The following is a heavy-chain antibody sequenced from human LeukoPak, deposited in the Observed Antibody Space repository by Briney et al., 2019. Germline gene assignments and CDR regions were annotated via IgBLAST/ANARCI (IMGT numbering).Heavy chain of an antibody. V-gene: IGHV4-34*01. CDR3: ARGQIKARITRRPMAYFDY. CDR1: GGSFSGYY. CDR2: INHSGST. D-gene: IGHD3-10*01. J-gene: IGHJ4*02. Sequence: SETLSLTCAVYGGSFSGYYWSWIRQPPGKGLEWIGEINHSGSTNYNPSLKSRVTISVDTSKNQFSLKLSSVTAADTAVYYCARGQIKARITRRPMAYFDYWGQGTLVTVSS.